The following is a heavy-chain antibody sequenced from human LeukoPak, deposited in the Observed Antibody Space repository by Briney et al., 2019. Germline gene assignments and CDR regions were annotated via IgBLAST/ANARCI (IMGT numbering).Heavy chain of an antibody. CDR1: GVTFSSYA. Sequence: GGSLRLSCAASGVTFSSYAMSGVRQAPGKGLEWGSAISGSGGSTYYADSVKGRFTISRDNSKTTLYLQMNSLRAEDTAVYYCAKCRYDSSGYQSVFDYWGQGTLVTVSS. CDR3: AKCRYDSSGYQSVFDY. D-gene: IGHD3-22*01. J-gene: IGHJ4*02. V-gene: IGHV3-23*01. CDR2: ISGSGGST.